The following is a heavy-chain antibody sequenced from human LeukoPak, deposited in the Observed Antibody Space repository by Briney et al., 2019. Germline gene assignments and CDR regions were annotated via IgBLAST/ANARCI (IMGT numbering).Heavy chain of an antibody. D-gene: IGHD2-21*02. CDR2: IYYSGST. CDR1: GGSISSGGYY. Sequence: SEPLSLTCTVSGGSISSGGYYWSWILQHPGKGLEWIGYIYYSGSTYYNPSLKSRVTISVDTSKNQFSLKLSSVTAADTAVYYCARASSRLAYCGGDCYSPPYYYYMDVWGKGTTVTVSS. J-gene: IGHJ6*03. CDR3: ARASSRLAYCGGDCYSPPYYYYMDV. V-gene: IGHV4-31*03.